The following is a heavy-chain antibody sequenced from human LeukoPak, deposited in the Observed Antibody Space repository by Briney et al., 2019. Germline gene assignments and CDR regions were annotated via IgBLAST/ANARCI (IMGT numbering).Heavy chain of an antibody. CDR3: AGGGGGAAAVDY. J-gene: IGHJ4*02. CDR2: IKQDGSKK. D-gene: IGHD6-13*01. V-gene: IGHV3-7*04. Sequence: GGSLRLSCVASGFPFSSYWMTWVRQAPGKGLEWVANIKQDGSKKSYVDSVKGRFTISRDNAKNSLYLQMNSLRAEDTAVYYCAGGGGGAAAVDYWGQGTLVTVSS. CDR1: GFPFSSYW.